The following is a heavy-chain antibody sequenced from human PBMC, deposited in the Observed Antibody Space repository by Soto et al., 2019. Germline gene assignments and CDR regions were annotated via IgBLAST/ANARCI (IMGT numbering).Heavy chain of an antibody. D-gene: IGHD2-2*01. CDR1: GDSISSAGYS. CDR2: IYHSGST. CDR3: ARGVVALGSFDS. J-gene: IGHJ3*02. Sequence: QLQLQESGSGLVKPSQTLSLTCAVSGDSISSAGYSWSWIRQPPGKGLEWIGYIYHSGSTYYNPSLKSRVTVSVDRSKNHFSLKLSAVNAADTAVYYCARGVVALGSFDSWGQGTMVTVSS. V-gene: IGHV4-30-2*01.